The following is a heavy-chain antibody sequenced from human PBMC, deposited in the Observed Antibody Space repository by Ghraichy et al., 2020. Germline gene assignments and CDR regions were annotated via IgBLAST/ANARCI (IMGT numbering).Heavy chain of an antibody. V-gene: IGHV4-59*11. CDR3: AMPYDTSGFYHPFGY. CDR1: GDSISGHY. CDR2: IYYSGNT. D-gene: IGHD3-22*01. J-gene: IGHJ4*02. Sequence: SETLSLTCTVSGDSISGHYWNWLRQPPGKGLEWIGYIYYSGNTNYNPSLKSRVSISVDTSKNHFSLKLSSLTAADTAVYFCAMPYDTSGFYHPFGYWGQGTLVTVSS.